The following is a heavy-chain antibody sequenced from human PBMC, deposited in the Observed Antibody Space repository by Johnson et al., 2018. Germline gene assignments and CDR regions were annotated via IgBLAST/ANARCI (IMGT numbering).Heavy chain of an antibody. CDR1: CGSISSYF. CDR3: ARLTRTFDFANFYGMDV. Sequence: QVQLQESGPGLMKPSETLSLTCTVSCGSISSYFWSWIRQPPGNGLEWIGYIYYTVTTNYNPSLKSRVTISVDTSKNQVSLNLRSVTAAATAVYYCARLTRTFDFANFYGMDVWGQGTTVIVSS. J-gene: IGHJ6*02. V-gene: IGHV4-59*01. D-gene: IGHD3/OR15-3a*01. CDR2: IYYTVTT.